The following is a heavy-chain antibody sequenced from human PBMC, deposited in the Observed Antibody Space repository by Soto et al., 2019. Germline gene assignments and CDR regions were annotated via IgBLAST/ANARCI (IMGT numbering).Heavy chain of an antibody. D-gene: IGHD4-17*01. J-gene: IGHJ4*02. Sequence: PSETLSLTCAVYGGSFSGYYWTWIRQPPGTGLEWIGEINHSGSTNYNPSLKSRVTISVDTSKNQFSLKLSSVTAADTAVYYCASRYGPGFDYWGQGTLVTVSS. CDR1: GGSFSGYY. V-gene: IGHV4-34*01. CDR2: INHSGST. CDR3: ASRYGPGFDY.